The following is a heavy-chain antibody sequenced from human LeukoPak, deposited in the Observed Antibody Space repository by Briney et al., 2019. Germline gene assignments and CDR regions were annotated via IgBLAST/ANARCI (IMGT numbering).Heavy chain of an antibody. V-gene: IGHV3-23*01. CDR1: GFTFSSYA. Sequence: PGGSLRLSCAASGFTFSSYAMSWVRQAPGKGLEWVSAISGSGGSTYYADSVKGRFTISRDNSKNTLYLQMNSLRAKDTAVYYCAKGAGQWLVKGIDYWGQGTLVTVSS. J-gene: IGHJ4*02. CDR3: AKGAGQWLVKGIDY. D-gene: IGHD6-19*01. CDR2: ISGSGGST.